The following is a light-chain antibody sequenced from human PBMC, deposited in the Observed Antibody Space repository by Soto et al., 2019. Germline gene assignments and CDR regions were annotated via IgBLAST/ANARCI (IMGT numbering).Light chain of an antibody. CDR3: SSYTSSSTSCV. V-gene: IGLV2-14*01. CDR1: SSDVGGYDY. J-gene: IGLJ1*01. CDR2: DVS. Sequence: QSVLTQPASVSGSPGQSITISCTGSSSDVGGYDYVSWYQQHPGKPPKLMIYDVSNRPSGVSDRFSGSKSGNTASLTISGLQAEDEAYYYCSSYTSSSTSCVFGTGTKVTVL.